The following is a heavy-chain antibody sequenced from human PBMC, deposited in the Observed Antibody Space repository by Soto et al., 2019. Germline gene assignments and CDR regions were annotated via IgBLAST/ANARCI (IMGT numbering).Heavy chain of an antibody. CDR3: ARVYFDSRGYSWVNY. CDR2: IFYTGST. V-gene: IGHV4-59*01. J-gene: IGHJ4*02. CDR1: GGSISSYY. Sequence: SETLSLTCTVSGGSISSYYWSWIRQPPGKGLEWIGYIFYTGSTNYNPSLNSRVTISVDTSKTQFSLKLSSVTAADTAVYYCARVYFDSRGYSWVNYGGRETLFTVSS. D-gene: IGHD3-22*01.